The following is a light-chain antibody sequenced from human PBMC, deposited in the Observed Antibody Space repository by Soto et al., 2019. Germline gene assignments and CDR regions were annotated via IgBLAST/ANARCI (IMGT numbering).Light chain of an antibody. J-gene: IGKJ2*01. CDR2: DAS. CDR3: QQYNSYSYT. CDR1: QSISSW. V-gene: IGKV1-5*01. Sequence: DIPMTQSPSTLSSSVGDRVTITCRASQSISSWLAWYQQKPGKAPKLLIYDASSLESGVPSRFSSSGSGTEFTLTISSLPPDDFATYYCQQYNSYSYTFGQGTKLEIK.